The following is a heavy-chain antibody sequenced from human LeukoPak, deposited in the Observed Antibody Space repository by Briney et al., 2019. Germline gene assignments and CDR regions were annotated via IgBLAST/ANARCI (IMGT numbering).Heavy chain of an antibody. Sequence: XXXXTFTGYYMHWVRQAPGQGLEWMGWINTNTGNPTYAQGFTGRFVFSLDTSVSTAYPQISRLKDEDTAVYYCAXXXXXXXGLXYWGQGTLVTVSS. J-gene: IGHJ4*02. CDR3: AXXXXXXXGLXY. CDR1: XXTFTGYY. V-gene: IGHV7-4-1*02. CDR2: INTNTGNP.